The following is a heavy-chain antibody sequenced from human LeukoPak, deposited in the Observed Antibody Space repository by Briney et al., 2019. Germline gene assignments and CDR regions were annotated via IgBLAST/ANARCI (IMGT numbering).Heavy chain of an antibody. CDR2: ISAYNGNT. CDR3: ATTTAVGATVFLDY. D-gene: IGHD1-26*01. V-gene: IGHV1-18*01. CDR1: GYTFTSYG. J-gene: IGHJ4*02. Sequence: ASVKVSCKASGYTFTSYGISWVRQAPGQGLEWMGWISAYNGNTNYAQKLQGRVTMTTDTSTSTAYMELRSLRSDDTAVYYCATTTAVGATVFLDYWGQGTLVTVSS.